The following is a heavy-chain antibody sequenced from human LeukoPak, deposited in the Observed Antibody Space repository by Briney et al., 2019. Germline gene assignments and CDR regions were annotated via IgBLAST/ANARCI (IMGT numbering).Heavy chain of an antibody. J-gene: IGHJ4*02. V-gene: IGHV3-23*01. CDR1: GFTFSSYA. D-gene: IGHD5-24*01. CDR2: ISGSGGST. CDR3: ATFGRWLQLRY. Sequence: GGSLRLSCAASGFTFSSYAMNWVRQAPGKGLEWVSAISGSGGSTYYADSVKGRFTISRDNSKNTLYLQMNSLRAEDTAVYYCATFGRWLQLRYWGQGTLVTVSS.